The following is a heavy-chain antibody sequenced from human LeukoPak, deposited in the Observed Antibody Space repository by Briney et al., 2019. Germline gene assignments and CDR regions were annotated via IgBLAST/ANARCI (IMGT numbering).Heavy chain of an antibody. Sequence: GGSLRLSCAASGFTFSSYGMSWVRQAPGKGLEWVSAISGSGGSTYYADSVKGRFTISRDNSKNTLYLQMNSLRAEDTAVYYCAKDLGSSSDAFDIWGQGTMVTVSS. CDR1: GFTFSSYG. CDR3: AKDLGSSSDAFDI. J-gene: IGHJ3*02. D-gene: IGHD1-26*01. CDR2: ISGSGGST. V-gene: IGHV3-23*01.